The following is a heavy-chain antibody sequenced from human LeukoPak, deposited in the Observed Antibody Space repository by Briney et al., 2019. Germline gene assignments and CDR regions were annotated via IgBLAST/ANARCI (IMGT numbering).Heavy chain of an antibody. V-gene: IGHV1-24*01. D-gene: IGHD3-10*01. CDR2: FDPEDGET. CDR1: GYTLTELS. J-gene: IGHJ4*02. CDR3: ARDSGSYYSTDYYFDY. Sequence: ASVKVSCKVSGYTLTELSMHWVRQAPGKGLEWMGGFDPEDGETIYAQKLQGRVTMTEDTSTDTAYMELSSLRSEDTAVYYCARDSGSYYSTDYYFDYWGQGTLVTVSS.